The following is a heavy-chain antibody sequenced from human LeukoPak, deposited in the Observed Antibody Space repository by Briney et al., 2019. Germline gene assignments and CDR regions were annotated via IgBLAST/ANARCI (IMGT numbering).Heavy chain of an antibody. CDR2: IYYRGNT. Sequence: SETLSLTCTVSDGSLNNDYWSWLRQPPGKGLEWIGYIYYRGNTNYNPSLKSRVTISLDTSNNQFSLELSSVTAADTAVYHCARHLGPGYGNWFDPWGQGTLVTVSS. CDR1: DGSLNNDY. V-gene: IGHV4-59*08. CDR3: ARHLGPGYGNWFDP. D-gene: IGHD7-27*01. J-gene: IGHJ5*02.